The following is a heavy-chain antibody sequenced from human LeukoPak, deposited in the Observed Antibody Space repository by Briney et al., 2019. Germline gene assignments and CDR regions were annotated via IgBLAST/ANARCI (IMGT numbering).Heavy chain of an antibody. V-gene: IGHV1-69*04. CDR3: ARSNTYYYGSGGPPDYYGMDV. CDR2: IIPILGIA. CDR1: GGTFSSYA. J-gene: IGHJ6*02. D-gene: IGHD3-10*01. Sequence: VASVKVSCKASGGTFSSYAISWVRQAPGQGLEWMGRIIPILGIANYAQKFQGRVTITADKSTSTTYTELSSLRSEDTAVYYCARSNTYYYGSGGPPDYYGMDVWGQGTTVTVSS.